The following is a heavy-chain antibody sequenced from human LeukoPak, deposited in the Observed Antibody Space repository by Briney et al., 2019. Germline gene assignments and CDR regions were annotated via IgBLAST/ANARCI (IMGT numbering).Heavy chain of an antibody. Sequence: GGSLRLSCAASGFTFSSYGMHWVRQAPGKGLEWVAFIRYDGSNKYYADSVKGRFTISRDNSKNTLYLQMNSLRAEDTAVYYCAKDWSLGAEGQQLAYYFDYWGQGTLVTVSS. CDR1: GFTFSSYG. CDR2: IRYDGSNK. V-gene: IGHV3-30*02. CDR3: AKDWSLGAEGQQLAYYFDY. J-gene: IGHJ4*02. D-gene: IGHD6-13*01.